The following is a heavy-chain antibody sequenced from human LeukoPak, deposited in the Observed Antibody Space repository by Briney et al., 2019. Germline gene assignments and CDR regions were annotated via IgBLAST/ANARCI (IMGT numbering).Heavy chain of an antibody. Sequence: SETLSLTCAVYGGSLSGYSWSWIRQSPGTGLEWIADIIHSGSTNYNSSLKSRVTISLDTSKNQFSLNLTSVTAADTAVYYCARGLTELGTAYYYYMDVWGKGTTVIVSS. CDR3: ARGLTELGTAYYYYMDV. J-gene: IGHJ6*03. CDR2: IIHSGST. V-gene: IGHV4-34*01. D-gene: IGHD7-27*01. CDR1: GGSLSGYS.